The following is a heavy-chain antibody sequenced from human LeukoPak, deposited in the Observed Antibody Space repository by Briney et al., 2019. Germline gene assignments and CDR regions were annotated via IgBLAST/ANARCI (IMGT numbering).Heavy chain of an antibody. Sequence: ASVKVSCKVSGYTLTELSMHWVRQAPGKGLEWMGGSDPEDGETIYAQKFQGRVTMTEDTSTDTAYMELSSLRSEDTAVYYCATVGTGIAVAGDWGQGTLVTVSS. V-gene: IGHV1-24*01. CDR1: GYTLTELS. CDR2: SDPEDGET. CDR3: ATVGTGIAVAGD. J-gene: IGHJ4*02. D-gene: IGHD6-19*01.